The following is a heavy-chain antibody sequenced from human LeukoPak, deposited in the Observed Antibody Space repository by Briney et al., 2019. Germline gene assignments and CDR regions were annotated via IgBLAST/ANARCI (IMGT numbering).Heavy chain of an antibody. V-gene: IGHV3-23*01. D-gene: IGHD6-19*01. CDR1: GFTFSSYA. CDR3: AKDGDQWLPTYYFDY. J-gene: IGHJ4*02. CDR2: ISGSGGST. Sequence: EGSLRLSCAASGFTFSSYAMSWVRQAPGKGLEWVSAISGSGGSTYYADSVKGRFTISRDNSKNTLYLQMNSLRAEDTAVYYCAKDGDQWLPTYYFDYWGQGTLVTVSS.